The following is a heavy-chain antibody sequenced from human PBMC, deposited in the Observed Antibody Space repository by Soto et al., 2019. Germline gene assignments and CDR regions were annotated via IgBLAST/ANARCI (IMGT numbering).Heavy chain of an antibody. V-gene: IGHV1-18*01. CDR2: ISLYSNGT. CDR1: GYTFSNYG. CDR3: ARVVPGAEAWFGP. J-gene: IGHJ5*02. Sequence: QVQLVQSGGEVKRPGASVTVSCKTSGYTFSNYGITWVRQAPGQPLEWLGGISLYSNGTNYAQKYQGSVYMTTDTSTTTASMELRSLRSDDTAVYYCARVVPGAEAWFGPWGQGTLVTVSS. D-gene: IGHD2-2*01.